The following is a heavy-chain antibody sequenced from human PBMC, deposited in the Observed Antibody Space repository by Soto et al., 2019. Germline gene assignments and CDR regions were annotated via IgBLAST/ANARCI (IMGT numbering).Heavy chain of an antibody. CDR3: ASSGYDYYYYGMDV. Sequence: KQSQTLSLTCAISGDSVSSNSAAWNWIRQSPSRGLEWLGRTYYRSKWYNDYAVSVKSRITINPDTSKNQFSLQLNSVTPEDTAVYYCASSGYDYYYYGMDVWGQGTTVTVSS. CDR2: TYYRSKWYN. CDR1: GDSVSSNSAA. D-gene: IGHD5-12*01. J-gene: IGHJ6*02. V-gene: IGHV6-1*01.